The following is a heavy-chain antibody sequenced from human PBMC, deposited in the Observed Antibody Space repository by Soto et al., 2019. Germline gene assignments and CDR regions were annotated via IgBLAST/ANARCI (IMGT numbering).Heavy chain of an antibody. CDR1: GGTFSSYA. D-gene: IGHD2-15*01. CDR3: ARGRDIVVVVAAPTYNWFDP. V-gene: IGHV1-69*01. J-gene: IGHJ5*02. CDR2: IIPIFGTA. Sequence: QVQLVQSGAEVKKPGSSVKVSCKASGGTFSSYAISWVRQAPGQGLEWMGGIIPIFGTANYAQKFQGRVTITAAESTSTAYMELSSLRSEDTAVYYCARGRDIVVVVAAPTYNWFDPWGQGTLVNVSS.